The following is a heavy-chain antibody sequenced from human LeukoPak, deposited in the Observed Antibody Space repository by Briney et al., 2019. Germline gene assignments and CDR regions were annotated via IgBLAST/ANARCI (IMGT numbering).Heavy chain of an antibody. CDR2: INPHSGGT. CDR3: ARNDRWFGELVTLDY. J-gene: IGHJ4*02. D-gene: IGHD3-10*01. Sequence: NPGGSLRLSCAASGFTFANYAMSWVRQAPGQGLEWLGWINPHSGGTNYAQKFQGRVTMTRDTSISTAYMELSSLRSDDTAVYYCARNDRWFGELVTLDYWGQGTLVTVSS. V-gene: IGHV1-2*02. CDR1: GFTFANYA.